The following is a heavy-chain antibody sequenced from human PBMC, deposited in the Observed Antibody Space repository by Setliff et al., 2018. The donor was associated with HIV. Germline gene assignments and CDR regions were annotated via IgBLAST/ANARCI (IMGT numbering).Heavy chain of an antibody. Sequence: PSETLSLTCAVYGGSFSGHYWTWIRQPPGKGLEWIGYINHSGSTNYNPSLKSRVTISADTSKNQFSLKLSSVTAADTAVYYCARGRNFWSDYYHYYYMDVWGKGTWSPSP. CDR1: GGSFSGHY. CDR2: INHSGST. CDR3: ARGRNFWSDYYHYYYMDV. D-gene: IGHD3-3*01. J-gene: IGHJ6*03. V-gene: IGHV4-34*01.